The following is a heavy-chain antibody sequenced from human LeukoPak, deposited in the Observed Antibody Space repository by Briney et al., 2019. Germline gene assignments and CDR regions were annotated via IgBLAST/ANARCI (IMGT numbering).Heavy chain of an antibody. Sequence: PGGSLRLSCAASGFTFSSFWMHWVRQAPGKGLEWVSRISTYGSTTTYADSVKGRFTISRDNAENTLYLQMNSLRAEDTAVYYCASRVMAVNGFDIWGQGTMVTVSS. V-gene: IGHV3-74*01. CDR3: ASRVMAVNGFDI. D-gene: IGHD3-16*01. CDR1: GFTFSSFW. CDR2: ISTYGSTT. J-gene: IGHJ3*02.